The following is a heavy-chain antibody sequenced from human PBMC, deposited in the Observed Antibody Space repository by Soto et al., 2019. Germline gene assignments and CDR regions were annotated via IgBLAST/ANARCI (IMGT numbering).Heavy chain of an antibody. CDR2: IYYSGST. D-gene: IGHD1-20*01. Sequence: SETLSLTCTVSGGSISSYYWSWIRQPPGKGLEWIGYIYYSGSTNYNPSLKSRVTISVDTSKNQFSLKLSSVTAADTAVYYCARNSITGGNYYYYYMDVWGKGTTVTVSS. V-gene: IGHV4-59*01. CDR3: ARNSITGGNYYYYYMDV. J-gene: IGHJ6*03. CDR1: GGSISSYY.